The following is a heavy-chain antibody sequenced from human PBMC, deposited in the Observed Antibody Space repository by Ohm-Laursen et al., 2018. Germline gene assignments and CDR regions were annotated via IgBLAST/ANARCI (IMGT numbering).Heavy chain of an antibody. CDR1: GYTFTGFC. J-gene: IGHJ4*02. V-gene: IGHV1-2*02. D-gene: IGHD6-13*01. CDR3: ARGALSTAAARSLGIIDY. Sequence: ASVKVSCKTSGYTFTGFCIHWVRQAPGQGLEWMGWINPHSGVANYAQKFQGKVAMTRDTSIATAYMELSRLRSDDTAVYYCARGALSTAAARSLGIIDYWGKGTLVTVSS. CDR2: INPHSGVA.